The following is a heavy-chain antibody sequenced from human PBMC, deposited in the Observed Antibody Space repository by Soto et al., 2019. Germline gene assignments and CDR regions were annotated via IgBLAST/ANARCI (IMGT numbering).Heavy chain of an antibody. CDR1: GGSISCSGYY. Sequence: PSETLSLTCTVSGGSISCSGYYWGWIRQPPGKGLEWIGSIYYSGTTYYNPSLKSRVTISVDTSKNQFSLKLSSVTAADTAVYYCARGNYYGSGSYRYYYYGMDVWGQGTTVTVSS. D-gene: IGHD3-10*01. CDR3: ARGNYYGSGSYRYYYYGMDV. V-gene: IGHV4-39*01. CDR2: IYYSGTT. J-gene: IGHJ6*02.